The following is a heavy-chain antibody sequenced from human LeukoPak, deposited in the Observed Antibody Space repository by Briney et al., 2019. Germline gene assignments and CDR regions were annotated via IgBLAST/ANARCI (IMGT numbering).Heavy chain of an antibody. CDR1: GYTFTGCY. V-gene: IGHV1-2*02. Sequence: ASVKVSCKASGYTFTGCYMHWVRQAPGQGLEWMGWVNPNSGGTNYAQKFQGRVTMTRDTSINTAYMELSRLRSEDTAVYYCAVLIVLDCSGGSCYSGIDYWGQGTLVTVSS. D-gene: IGHD2-15*01. J-gene: IGHJ4*02. CDR3: AVLIVLDCSGGSCYSGIDY. CDR2: VNPNSGGT.